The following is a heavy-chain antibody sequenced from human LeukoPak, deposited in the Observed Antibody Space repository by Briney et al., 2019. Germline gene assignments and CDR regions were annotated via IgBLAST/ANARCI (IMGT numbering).Heavy chain of an antibody. CDR3: ARQISIYSDSSGFYNY. J-gene: IGHJ4*02. V-gene: IGHV4-39*01. CDR2: IYYTGST. Sequence: SETLSPTCTVSGGSISSSRYYWGWIRQPPGKGLQCIGGIYYTGSTYYNPSLKSRVTISVDTSKSQFSLKLSSVTAADTAVYYCARQISIYSDSSGFYNYWGQGILVTVSS. D-gene: IGHD3-22*01. CDR1: GGSISSSRYY.